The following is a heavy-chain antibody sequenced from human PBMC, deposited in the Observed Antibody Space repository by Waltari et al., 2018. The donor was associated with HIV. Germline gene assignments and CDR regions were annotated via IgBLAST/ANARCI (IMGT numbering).Heavy chain of an antibody. J-gene: IGHJ5*02. D-gene: IGHD6-6*01. V-gene: IGHV3-21*02. CDR2: ISSSGNFK. Sequence: EVQLVESGGGPVKPGESLRLSCVTSGFIFNTYSMNWVGQAPGKGPEWVSSISSSGNFKHYADSVKGRFTISRDNAENSLYLQMNGLRAEDTAIYYCARDSRGSTWSLNWFDPWGQGTLVTVSS. CDR3: ARDSRGSTWSLNWFDP. CDR1: GFIFNTYS.